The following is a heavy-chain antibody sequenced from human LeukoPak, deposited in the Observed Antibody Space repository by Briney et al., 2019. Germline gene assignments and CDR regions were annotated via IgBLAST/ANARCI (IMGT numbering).Heavy chain of an antibody. CDR2: IIPIFGTA. D-gene: IGHD3-3*01. J-gene: IGHJ4*02. CDR1: GGTFSSYA. V-gene: IGHV1-69*01. Sequence: SVTVSCKASGGTFSSYAISWVRQAPGQGLEWMGGIIPIFGTANYAQKFQGRVTITADESTSTAYMELSSLRSEDTAVYYCAHHGDYDFWSGYFDYWGQGTLVTVSP. CDR3: AHHGDYDFWSGYFDY.